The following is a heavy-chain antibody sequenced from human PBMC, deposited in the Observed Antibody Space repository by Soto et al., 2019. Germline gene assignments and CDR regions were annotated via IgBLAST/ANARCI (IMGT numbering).Heavy chain of an antibody. CDR3: ARDLDYYDSSGYYWFDP. CDR1: GGTFSSYA. V-gene: IGHV1-69*13. D-gene: IGHD3-22*01. Sequence: SVKVSCKASGGTFSSYAISRVRQAPGQGLEWMGGIIPIFGTANYAQKFQGRVTITADESTSTAYMELSSLRSEDTAVYYCARDLDYYDSSGYYWFDPWGQGTLVTVSS. J-gene: IGHJ5*02. CDR2: IIPIFGTA.